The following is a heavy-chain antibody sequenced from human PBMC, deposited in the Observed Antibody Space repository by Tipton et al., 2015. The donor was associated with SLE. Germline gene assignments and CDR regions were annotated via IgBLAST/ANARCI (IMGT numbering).Heavy chain of an antibody. V-gene: IGHV4-34*01. D-gene: IGHD6-19*01. CDR3: ASCIAVAGFYFDY. J-gene: IGHJ4*02. CDR2: IYHSGST. CDR1: GGSFSGYY. Sequence: GLVKPSETLSLTCAVYGGSFSGYYWSWIRQPPGKGLEWIGEIYHSGSTNYNPSPKSRVTISVDKSKNQFSLKLSSVTAADTAVYYCASCIAVAGFYFDYWGQGTLVTVSS.